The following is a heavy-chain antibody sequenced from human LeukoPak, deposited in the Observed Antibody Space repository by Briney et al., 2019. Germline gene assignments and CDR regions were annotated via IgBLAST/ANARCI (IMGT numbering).Heavy chain of an antibody. D-gene: IGHD2-2*01. Sequence: GGSLRLSCAASGFTFSSYAMSWVRQAPGKGLEWVSAISGSGGSTYYADSVKGRFTISRDNAKNSLYLQMNSLRAEDTAVYYCARDISVVPALVRFDPWGQGTLVTVSS. J-gene: IGHJ5*02. CDR2: ISGSGGST. CDR1: GFTFSSYA. CDR3: ARDISVVPALVRFDP. V-gene: IGHV3-23*01.